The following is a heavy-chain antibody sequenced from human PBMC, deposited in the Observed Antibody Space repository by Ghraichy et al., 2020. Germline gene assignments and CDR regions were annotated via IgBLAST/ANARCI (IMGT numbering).Heavy chain of an antibody. D-gene: IGHD6-13*01. CDR1: GGTFSSYA. V-gene: IGHV1-69*06. J-gene: IGHJ6*02. CDR2: IIPIFGTA. Sequence: SVKVSCKASGGTFSSYAISWVRQAPGQGLEWMGGIIPIFGTANYAQKFQGRVTITADKSTSTAYMELSSLRSEDTAVYYCARGDWGGGSSWGYGMDVWGQGTTVTVSS. CDR3: ARGDWGGGSSWGYGMDV.